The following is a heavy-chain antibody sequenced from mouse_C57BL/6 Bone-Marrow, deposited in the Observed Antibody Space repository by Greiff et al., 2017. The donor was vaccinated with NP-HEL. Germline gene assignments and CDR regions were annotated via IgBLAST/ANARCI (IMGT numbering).Heavy chain of an antibody. J-gene: IGHJ3*01. CDR2: IYPGSGST. CDR3: ARSNYDGYYSSWFAY. CDR1: GYTFTSYW. D-gene: IGHD2-3*01. Sequence: QVQLQQPGAELVKPGASVKMSCKASGYTFTSYWITWVKQRPGQGLEWIGDIYPGSGSTNYNEKFKSKATLTVDTSSSTAYMQLSSLTSEDSAVYYCARSNYDGYYSSWFAYWGQGTLVTVSA. V-gene: IGHV1-55*01.